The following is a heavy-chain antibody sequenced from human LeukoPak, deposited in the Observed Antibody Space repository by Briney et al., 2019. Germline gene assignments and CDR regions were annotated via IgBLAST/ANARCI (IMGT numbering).Heavy chain of an antibody. CDR1: GFTFSSYG. Sequence: PGRSLRLSCAASGFTFSSYGMHWVRQAPGKGLEWVAVISYDGSNKYYADSVKGRFTISRDNSKNTLYLQMNSLRAEDTAVYYCARDPVTGAAYFDYWGQGTLVTVSS. D-gene: IGHD4-11*01. CDR2: ISYDGSNK. V-gene: IGHV3-30*03. J-gene: IGHJ4*02. CDR3: ARDPVTGAAYFDY.